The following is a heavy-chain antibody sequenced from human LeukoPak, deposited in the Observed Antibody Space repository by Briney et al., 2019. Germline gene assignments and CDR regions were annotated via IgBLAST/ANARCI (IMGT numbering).Heavy chain of an antibody. V-gene: IGHV4-59*01. D-gene: IGHD3-22*01. CDR3: AKDMNYYDNGRAYYYYGMDV. Sequence: SGTLSLTCTVSGGSISSYYWSWIRQPPGKGLEWIGYIYYSGSTNYNPSLKSRVTISVDTSKNQFSLKLSSVTAADTAVYYCAKDMNYYDNGRAYYYYGMDVWGQGTTVTVSS. CDR2: IYYSGST. CDR1: GGSISSYY. J-gene: IGHJ6*02.